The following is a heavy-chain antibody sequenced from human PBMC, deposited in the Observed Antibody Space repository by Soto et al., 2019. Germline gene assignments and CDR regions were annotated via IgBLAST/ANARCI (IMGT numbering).Heavy chain of an antibody. J-gene: IGHJ3*02. Sequence: GASGKVCCKASGYTFTGYDMHWVRQAPGQGLEWMGWINPNSGGTNYAQKFQGWVTMTRDTSISTAYMELSRLRSDDTAVYYCARVPRLAYYYGSGSHDAFDIWGQGTMVTVSS. CDR3: ARVPRLAYYYGSGSHDAFDI. D-gene: IGHD3-10*01. CDR2: INPNSGGT. CDR1: GYTFTGYD. V-gene: IGHV1-2*04.